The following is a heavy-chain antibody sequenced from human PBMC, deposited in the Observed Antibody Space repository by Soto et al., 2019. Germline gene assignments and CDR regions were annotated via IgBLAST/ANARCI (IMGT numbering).Heavy chain of an antibody. CDR2: IGGSSGSI. J-gene: IGHJ3*02. V-gene: IGHV3-21*01. CDR3: AREASEAFDI. Sequence: GGSLILSCAASEFTFSTYSMNWVRQAPGKGLEWVSSIGGSSGSIYYAGSVRGRFTISRDNAKNSLYLQMNSLRAEDTAVYYCAREASEAFDIWGQGTTVTVSS. CDR1: EFTFSTYS.